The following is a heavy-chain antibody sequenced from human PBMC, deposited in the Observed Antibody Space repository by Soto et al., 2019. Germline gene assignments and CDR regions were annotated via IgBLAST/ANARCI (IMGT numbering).Heavy chain of an antibody. CDR2: IKQDGTEK. CDR3: PTSPHRDSERVFV. J-gene: IGHJ6*02. Sequence: EVQLVESGGGLVQPGGSLRLSCAASGFTFSTYWMSWVRRTPGKGLEWVANIKQDGTEKYYVDSVRGRLTVSRDNAKSSLYLQMNSLRVEDTAVYYCPTSPHRDSERVFVWGQGTTVTVSS. CDR1: GFTFSTYW. V-gene: IGHV3-7*01. D-gene: IGHD1-26*01.